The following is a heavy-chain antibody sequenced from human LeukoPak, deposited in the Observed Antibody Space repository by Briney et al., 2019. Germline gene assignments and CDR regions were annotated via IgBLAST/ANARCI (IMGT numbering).Heavy chain of an antibody. D-gene: IGHD6-6*01. J-gene: IGHJ4*02. CDR1: GYTFTRFD. V-gene: IGHV1-8*01. CDR2: MNANNGST. CDR3: ARAFYSSASGGGNYFDF. Sequence: GASVKVSCKPSGYTFTRFDINWVRQAPGQGLEWMGWMNANNGSTGYAQKFQGRVTMTSSASIRTASLELRGLTSEDTAVYYCARAFYSSASGGGNYFDFWGQGTPVTVSS.